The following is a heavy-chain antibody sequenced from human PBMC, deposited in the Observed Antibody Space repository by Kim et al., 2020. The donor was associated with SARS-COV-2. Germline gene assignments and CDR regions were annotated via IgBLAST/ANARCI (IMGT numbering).Heavy chain of an antibody. CDR3: AREVVRGVIYYGMDV. D-gene: IGHD3-10*01. Sequence: PSRKGRVTISVDTSKNQFSLKLSSVTAADTAVDYWAREVVRGVIYYGMDVWGQGTTVTVSS. V-gene: IGHV4-59*01. J-gene: IGHJ6*02.